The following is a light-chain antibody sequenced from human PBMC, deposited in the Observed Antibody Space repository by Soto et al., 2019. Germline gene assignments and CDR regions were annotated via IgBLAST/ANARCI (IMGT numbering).Light chain of an antibody. CDR2: KAS. CDR1: QSIGIW. Sequence: IQMTQSPSTLSASVGDRVAITCRASQSIGIWLAWYQQKPGKAPRFLIYKASRLESGVPSRFSGSGYGTEFTLTISSLQPDDFATYYCQQYTDYSWTFGQGTKVDIK. V-gene: IGKV1-5*03. J-gene: IGKJ1*01. CDR3: QQYTDYSWT.